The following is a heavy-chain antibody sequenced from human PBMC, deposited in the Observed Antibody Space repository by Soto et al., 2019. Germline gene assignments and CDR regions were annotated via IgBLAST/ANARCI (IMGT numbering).Heavy chain of an antibody. Sequence: SETLSLTCTVYGGSISSHYWSWIRQPPEKGLEWIAWIHYSGNTNYNPSLRSRVTVSVDMPKNQFSLKLNSVTAADTAVYYCARHPGYYDILTGYTTYYFDYWGQGILVTVSS. V-gene: IGHV4-59*08. J-gene: IGHJ4*02. D-gene: IGHD3-9*01. CDR3: ARHPGYYDILTGYTTYYFDY. CDR1: GGSISSHY. CDR2: IHYSGNT.